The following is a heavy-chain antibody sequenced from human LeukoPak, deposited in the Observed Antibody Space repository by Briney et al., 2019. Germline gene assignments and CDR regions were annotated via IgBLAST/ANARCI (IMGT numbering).Heavy chain of an antibody. D-gene: IGHD2-21*02. CDR2: INPDGRDT. V-gene: IGHV3-7*01. CDR3: TSWGDTTAEYFQR. Sequence: GGSLRLSCVVSGFTFNRCWMNWVRQAPGKGLEWVAHINPDGRDTYYVDSAKGRFTISRDNAQNSMYLQMNSLRVEDTAVYYCTSWGDTTAEYFQRWGQGTLVTVSS. CDR1: GFTFNRCW. J-gene: IGHJ1*01.